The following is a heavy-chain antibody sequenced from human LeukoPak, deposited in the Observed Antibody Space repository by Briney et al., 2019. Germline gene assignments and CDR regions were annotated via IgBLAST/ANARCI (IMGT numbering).Heavy chain of an antibody. D-gene: IGHD6-13*01. CDR2: ISYSASS. J-gene: IGHJ4*02. Sequence: SETLSLTCTVSGGSISNYYWSWIRQPPGKGLEWLGYISYSASSNYNPSLKSRVSISVDTSKNKFSLKLSSVTAADTAVYYCAGGYSSSWYYFDYWGQGTLVTVSS. V-gene: IGHV4-59*12. CDR1: GGSISNYY. CDR3: AGGYSSSWYYFDY.